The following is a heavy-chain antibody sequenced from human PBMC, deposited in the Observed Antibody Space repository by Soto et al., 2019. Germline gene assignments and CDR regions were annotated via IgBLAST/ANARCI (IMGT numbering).Heavy chain of an antibody. CDR3: AKLGGNSY. J-gene: IGHJ4*02. D-gene: IGHD2-21*02. CDR2: IWYDGTQK. V-gene: IGHV3-33*06. Sequence: GGSLRLSCEASGFIFITYSMHWVRQPPGKGLEWLAAIWYDGTQKYYADSVKGRFIISRDNSKKTLYLEMNSLRAEDTAVYYCAKLGGNSYWGQGTLVTVSS. CDR1: GFIFITYS.